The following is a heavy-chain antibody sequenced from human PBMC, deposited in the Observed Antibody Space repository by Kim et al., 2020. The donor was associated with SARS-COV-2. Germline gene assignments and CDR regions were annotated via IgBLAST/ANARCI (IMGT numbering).Heavy chain of an antibody. CDR3: AREGARRGYDFWSGYFWFDP. Sequence: SETLSLTCTVSGGSISSGGYYWSWIRQHPGKGLEWIGYIYYSGSTYYNPSLKSRVTISVDTSKNQFSLKLSSVTAADTAVYYCAREGARRGYDFWSGYFWFDPWGQGTLVTVSS. D-gene: IGHD3-3*01. V-gene: IGHV4-31*03. CDR2: IYYSGST. J-gene: IGHJ5*02. CDR1: GGSISSGGYY.